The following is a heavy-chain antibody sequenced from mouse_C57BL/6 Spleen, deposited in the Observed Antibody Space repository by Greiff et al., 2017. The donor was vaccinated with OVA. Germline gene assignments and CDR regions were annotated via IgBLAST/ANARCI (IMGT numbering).Heavy chain of an antibody. V-gene: IGHV7-3*01. CDR3: ARYIYAMDY. CDR1: GFTFTDYY. CDR2: IRNKANGYTT. Sequence: EVQRVESGGGLVQPGGSLSLSCAASGFTFTDYYMSWVRQPPGKALEWLGFIRNKANGYTTEYSASVKGRFTISRDNSQSILYLQMNALRAEDSATYYCARYIYAMDYWGQGTSVTVSS. J-gene: IGHJ4*01.